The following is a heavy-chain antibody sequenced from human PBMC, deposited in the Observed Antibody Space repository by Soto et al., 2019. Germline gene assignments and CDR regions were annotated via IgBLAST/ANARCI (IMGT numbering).Heavy chain of an antibody. CDR1: GFTFSSYG. CDR3: AREHVDTAMERGYWFDP. J-gene: IGHJ5*02. Sequence: GGSLRLSCAASGFTFSSYGMHWVRQAPGKGLEWVAVIWYDGSNKYYADSVKGRFTISRDNSKNTLYLQMNSLRAEDTAVYYWAREHVDTAMERGYWFDPWGQGTLVTVSS. D-gene: IGHD5-18*01. V-gene: IGHV3-33*01. CDR2: IWYDGSNK.